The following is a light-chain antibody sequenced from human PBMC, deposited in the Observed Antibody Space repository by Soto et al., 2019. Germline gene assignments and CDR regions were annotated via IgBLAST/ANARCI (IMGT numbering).Light chain of an antibody. CDR1: SSDVGGSNY. Sequence: QSVLTQPASVSGSPGQSITISCTGTSSDVGGSNYVSWYQQHPGKAPKLLICDISNRPSGVSDRFSGSKSGNTASLTISGLQAEDEADYFCSSDTASSTYVFGTGTKVPVL. V-gene: IGLV2-14*01. CDR3: SSDTASSTYV. CDR2: DIS. J-gene: IGLJ1*01.